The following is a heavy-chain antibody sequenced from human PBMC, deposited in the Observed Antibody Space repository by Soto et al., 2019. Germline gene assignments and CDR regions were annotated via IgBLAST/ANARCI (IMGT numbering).Heavy chain of an antibody. CDR3: ARANVDTSVVNEYSFDY. D-gene: IGHD5-18*01. Sequence: EVQLVESGGGLVKPGGSLRLSCAVFGFTFSNYKMSWFRQAPGKGLEWVPSVSSTSGYIYYGDSVKGRFTISRENDKYSLYLQMNSLRADDTAVYYCARANVDTSVVNEYSFDYWGQGTLVTVSS. V-gene: IGHV3-21*01. CDR2: VSSTSGYI. CDR1: GFTFSNYK. J-gene: IGHJ4*02.